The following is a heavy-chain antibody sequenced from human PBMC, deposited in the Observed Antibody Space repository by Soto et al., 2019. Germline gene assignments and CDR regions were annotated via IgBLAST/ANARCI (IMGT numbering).Heavy chain of an antibody. CDR1: GASISSDY. CDR3: ARDLGSSSDGFDP. J-gene: IGHJ5*02. D-gene: IGHD6-6*01. V-gene: IGHV4-59*01. Sequence: PSETLSLTCTVSGASISSDYWSWVRQPPGKGLEWIGFIYYGGSINYNPSLESRAAISVDTPKNQFSLKLNSVTAADTAVYYCARDLGSSSDGFDPWGQGTLVTVSS. CDR2: IYYGGSI.